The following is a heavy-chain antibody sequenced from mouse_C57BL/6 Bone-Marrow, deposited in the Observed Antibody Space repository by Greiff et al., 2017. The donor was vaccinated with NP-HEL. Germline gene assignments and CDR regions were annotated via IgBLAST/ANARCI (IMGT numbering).Heavy chain of an antibody. J-gene: IGHJ3*01. CDR2: IDPSDSYT. CDR3: ARGGSAMVTTRGGWFAY. CDR1: GYTFTSYW. D-gene: IGHD2-1*01. Sequence: QVQLKQPGAELVRPGTSVKLSCKASGYTFTSYWMHWVKQRPGKGLEWIGVIDPSDSYTNYNQKFKGKATLTVDTSSSTAYMQLSSLTSENSAVYYCARGGSAMVTTRGGWFAYWGQGTLVTVSA. V-gene: IGHV1-59*01.